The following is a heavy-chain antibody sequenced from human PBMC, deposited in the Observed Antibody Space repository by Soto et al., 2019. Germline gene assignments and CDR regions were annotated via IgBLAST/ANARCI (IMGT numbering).Heavy chain of an antibody. CDR3: ARPDFGIAVAGDAFDI. CDR1: GGSISSYY. V-gene: IGHV4-59*08. Sequence: SETLSLTCTVSGGSISSYYWSWIRQPPGKGLEWIGYIYYSGSTNYNPSLKSRVTISVDTSKNQFSLKLSSVTAADTAVYYCARPDFGIAVAGDAFDIWGQGTMVTVS. J-gene: IGHJ3*02. D-gene: IGHD6-19*01. CDR2: IYYSGST.